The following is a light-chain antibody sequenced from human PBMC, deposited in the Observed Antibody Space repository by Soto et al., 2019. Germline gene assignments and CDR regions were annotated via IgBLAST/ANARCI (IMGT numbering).Light chain of an antibody. CDR3: HQRSIWPSIT. V-gene: IGKV3-11*01. CDR1: QSVSSY. Sequence: EIVLTQSPATLSLSPGERATLSCRASQSVSSYFAWYQQKPGQAPRLLIYDASNRATGIPARFSGSGSGTDFTLTISSLEPEDSAVYYFHQRSIWPSITFGLSTRLEIK. CDR2: DAS. J-gene: IGKJ5*01.